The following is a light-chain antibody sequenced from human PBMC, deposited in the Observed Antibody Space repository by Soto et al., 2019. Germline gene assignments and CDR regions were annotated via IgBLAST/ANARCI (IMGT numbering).Light chain of an antibody. CDR1: QGIKSW. V-gene: IGKV1-12*01. J-gene: IGKJ5*01. CDR2: AAS. CDR3: QLLANFPLT. Sequence: IQMIQVPSSVSAAVGDRVTITCLASQGIKSWLAWYQQKPGKAPKLLIYAASKLPSGVPSRFSGSGSGTEFTLTISSLQPEDFASYYCQLLANFPLTFGQGTRLEIK.